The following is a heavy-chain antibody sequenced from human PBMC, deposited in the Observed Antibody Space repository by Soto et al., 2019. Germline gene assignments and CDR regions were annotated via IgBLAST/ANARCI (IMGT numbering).Heavy chain of an antibody. Sequence: QVQLVQSGAEVKKPGASVKVSCKASGYTFTSYGIIWVRQAPGQGLEWMGWISAYNGNTNYAQKLPGRVTMTTDPSTSTAYMELRSLRSDDTAVYYWARSHDGDYANWVDPWGQGTLVTVCS. CDR3: ARSHDGDYANWVDP. CDR1: GYTFTSYG. D-gene: IGHD4-17*01. CDR2: ISAYNGNT. J-gene: IGHJ5*02. V-gene: IGHV1-18*01.